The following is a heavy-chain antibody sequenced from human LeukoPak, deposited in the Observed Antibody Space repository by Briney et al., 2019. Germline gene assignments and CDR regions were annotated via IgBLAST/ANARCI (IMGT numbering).Heavy chain of an antibody. V-gene: IGHV4-59*08. CDR1: GGSISSYY. CDR3: TTSYGLKSYYHSMYV. Sequence: PSETLSLTCTVSGGSISSYYWNWIRQPPGKGLEWIGYIYYSGSTNYNPSLKSRVTISVDTSKNQFSLKMSSVTAADTAMYYCTTSYGLKSYYHSMYVWGQGTTVTVSS. CDR2: IYYSGST. D-gene: IGHD5-18*01. J-gene: IGHJ6*02.